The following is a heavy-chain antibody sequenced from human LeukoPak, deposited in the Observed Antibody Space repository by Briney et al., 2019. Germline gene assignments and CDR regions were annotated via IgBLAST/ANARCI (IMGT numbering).Heavy chain of an antibody. Sequence: ASVKVSCKASGYTFTSYYMHWVRQAPGQGLVWMGIINPSGGSTSYAQKFQGGVTMTRDTSTSTVYMELSSLRSEDTAGYYCARSYGSGTPYYFDYWGQGTLVTVSS. V-gene: IGHV1-46*01. D-gene: IGHD3-10*01. CDR1: GYTFTSYY. J-gene: IGHJ4*02. CDR3: ARSYGSGTPYYFDY. CDR2: INPSGGST.